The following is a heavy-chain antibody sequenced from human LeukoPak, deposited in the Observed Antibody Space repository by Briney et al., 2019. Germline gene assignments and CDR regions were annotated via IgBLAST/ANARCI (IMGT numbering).Heavy chain of an antibody. CDR2: ISSSSGNT. J-gene: IGHJ4*02. V-gene: IGHV3-11*05. CDR3: ARGSASIAVAGTVDY. CDR1: GFTFSGYY. D-gene: IGHD6-19*01. Sequence: GGSLRLSCAASGFTFSGYYMNWIRQAPGKGLEWISYISSSSGNTNYADSVKGRFTISRDKAKNSLSLQMNSLRAEDTAVYYCARGSASIAVAGTVDYWGQGTLVTVSS.